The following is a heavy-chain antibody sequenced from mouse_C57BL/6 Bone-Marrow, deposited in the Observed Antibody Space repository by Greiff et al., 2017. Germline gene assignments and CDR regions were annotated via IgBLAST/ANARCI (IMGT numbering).Heavy chain of an antibody. CDR1: GFNIKDDY. Sequence: EVQLQQSGAELVRPGASVKLSCTASGFNIKDDYMHWVKQRPEQGLEWIGWIDPENGDTAYASKFQGKATITADTSSNTAYMQLSSLTSEDTAVYYCTPIYCYGGYWGQGTTLTVSS. J-gene: IGHJ2*01. CDR2: IDPENGDT. CDR3: TPIYCYGGY. D-gene: IGHD1-1*01. V-gene: IGHV14-4*01.